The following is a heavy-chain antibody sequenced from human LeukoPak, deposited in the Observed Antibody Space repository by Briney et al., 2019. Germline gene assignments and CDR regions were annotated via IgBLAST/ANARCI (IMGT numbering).Heavy chain of an antibody. CDR2: ISASGSAI. CDR3: VRVKGSYFDY. Sequence: GGSLRLSCTASGFPLSSYSMNWIRQAPGKGLEWISYISASGSAIYYVDSVNGRVTVSRDNARNSLFLQMDSPRAEATAVYYCVRVKGSYFDYWGPGTLVTVSS. CDR1: GFPLSSYS. D-gene: IGHD2-15*01. V-gene: IGHV3-48*01. J-gene: IGHJ4*02.